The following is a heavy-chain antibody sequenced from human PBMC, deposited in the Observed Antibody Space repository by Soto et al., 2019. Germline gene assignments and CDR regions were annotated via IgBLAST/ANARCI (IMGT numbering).Heavy chain of an antibody. CDR1: GYTFTSYG. Sequence: QVQLVQSGAEVKKPGASVKVSCKASGYTFTSYGISWVRQAPGQGLEWMGWISAYNGNTNYAQKLEGRVTMTTGTSTSTAYMELRSLSSDDTAVYYCARETSIAAADYWGQGTLVTVSS. V-gene: IGHV1-18*01. CDR2: ISAYNGNT. J-gene: IGHJ4*02. CDR3: ARETSIAAADY. D-gene: IGHD6-13*01.